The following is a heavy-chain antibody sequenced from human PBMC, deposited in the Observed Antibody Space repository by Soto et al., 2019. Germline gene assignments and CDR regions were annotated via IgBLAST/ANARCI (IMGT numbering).Heavy chain of an antibody. J-gene: IGHJ4*02. D-gene: IGHD2-8*01. CDR1: GYTFTAYY. CDR2: MNPNSGNT. Sequence: ASVKVSCKASGYTFTAYYINWVRQATGQGLEWMGWMNPNSGNTGYAQKFQGRVTMTRNTSIRTAYMELSSLRSEDTAVYYCAGGGEWWVPDYWGQGTLVTVSS. CDR3: AGGGEWWVPDY. V-gene: IGHV1-8*01.